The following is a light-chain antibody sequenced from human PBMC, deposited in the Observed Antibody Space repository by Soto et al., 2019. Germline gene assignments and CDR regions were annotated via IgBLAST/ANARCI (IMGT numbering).Light chain of an antibody. V-gene: IGKV1-8*01. CDR1: QGISSY. J-gene: IGKJ5*01. CDR2: AAS. Sequence: MTQSPSSLSASTGDRVTITCRARQGISSYVAWYQQQPGKAPKLLSYAASSLQSGVPSRFSGGGSGTDFTLTIISLQPEEDATRYCRQGYTSSSIPFGHRTR. CDR3: RQGYTSSSIP.